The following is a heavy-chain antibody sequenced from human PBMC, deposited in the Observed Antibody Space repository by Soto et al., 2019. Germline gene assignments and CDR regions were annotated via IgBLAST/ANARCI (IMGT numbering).Heavy chain of an antibody. J-gene: IGHJ4*02. CDR2: INHSGST. CDR1: GGSFSGYY. CDR3: ARGSDYYDSSGYYLY. V-gene: IGHV4-34*01. Sequence: QVQLQQWGAGLLKPSETLSLTCAVYGGSFSGYYWSWIRQPPGKGLEWIGEINHSGSTNYNPSLTSRVTISVDTSKNQFSLKLSSVTAADTAVYYCARGSDYYDSSGYYLYWGQGTLVTVSS. D-gene: IGHD3-22*01.